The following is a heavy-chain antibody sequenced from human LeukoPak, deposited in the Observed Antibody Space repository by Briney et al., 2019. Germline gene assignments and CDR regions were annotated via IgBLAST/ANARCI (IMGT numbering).Heavy chain of an antibody. J-gene: IGHJ4*02. D-gene: IGHD1-26*01. Sequence: SSETLSLTCTVSGGSISSGGYYWSWIRQPPGKGLEWIGYIYHSGSTYYNPSLKSRVTISVDRSKNQFSLKLSSVTAADTAVYYCGWGIVGAARYNDYWGQGTLVTVSS. CDR1: GGSISSGGYY. CDR2: IYHSGST. CDR3: GWGIVGAARYNDY. V-gene: IGHV4-30-2*01.